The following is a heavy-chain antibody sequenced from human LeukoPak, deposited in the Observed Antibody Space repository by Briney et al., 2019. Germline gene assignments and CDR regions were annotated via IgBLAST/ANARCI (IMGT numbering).Heavy chain of an antibody. D-gene: IGHD6-13*01. J-gene: IGHJ2*01. V-gene: IGHV1-2*02. CDR1: GYTFTGYY. Sequence: ASVKVSCKASGYTFTGYYMHWVRQAPGQGLEWMGWINPNSGGTNYAQKFQGRVTMTRDTSISTAYMELSRLRSDDTAVYYCARDEQQLVPNWYFDLWGRGTLVTVSS. CDR3: ARDEQQLVPNWYFDL. CDR2: INPNSGGT.